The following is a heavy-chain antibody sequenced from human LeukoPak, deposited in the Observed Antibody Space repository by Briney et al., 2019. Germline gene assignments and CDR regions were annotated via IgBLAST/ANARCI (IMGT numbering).Heavy chain of an antibody. CDR2: ISSNGGST. V-gene: IGHV3-64*01. CDR3: ARRPTATYYYYMDV. CDR1: GFTFSSYA. J-gene: IGHJ6*03. Sequence: GALRLSCAASGFTFSSYAMHWVRQAPGKGLEYVSAISSNGGSTYYANSVKGRFTISRDNSKNTLYLQMGSLRAEDMAVYYCARRPTATYYYYMDVWGKGTTVTVSS.